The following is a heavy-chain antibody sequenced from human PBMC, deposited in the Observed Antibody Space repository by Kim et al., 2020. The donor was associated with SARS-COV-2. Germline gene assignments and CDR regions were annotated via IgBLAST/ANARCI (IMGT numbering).Heavy chain of an antibody. CDR3: AKTPISDLVVEKAAGGLLSYYYGMVV. CDR1: GFKFSTFA. CDR2: ISGSGVST. V-gene: IGHV3-23*01. J-gene: IGHJ6*04. Sequence: GGSLRLSCAASGFKFSTFAMSWVRQAPGKGLEWGSGISGSGVSTYYADSVNGRFTISRDKSKNTLHLQINSLSPEDTAVYYCAKTPISDLVVEKAAGGLLSYYYGMVVWCNGTPVIVSS. D-gene: IGHD2-2*01.